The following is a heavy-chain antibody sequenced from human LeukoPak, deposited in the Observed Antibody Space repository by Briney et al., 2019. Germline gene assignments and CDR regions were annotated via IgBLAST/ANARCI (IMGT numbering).Heavy chain of an antibody. CDR1: GFTFSDEY. CDR3: ARDGGDSSGYFFDY. CDR2: ISNSGSYT. D-gene: IGHD3-22*01. V-gene: IGHV3-11*05. J-gene: IGHJ4*02. Sequence: GGALRLSCAASGFTFSDEYMSWIRQAPGKGLEWVSYISNSGSYTNYADSVKGRFTISRDNAKNSLYLQMSSLRAEDTAVYYCARDGGDSSGYFFDYWGQGTLVTVSP.